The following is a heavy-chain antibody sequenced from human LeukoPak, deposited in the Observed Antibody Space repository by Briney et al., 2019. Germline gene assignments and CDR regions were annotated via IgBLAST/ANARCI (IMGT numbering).Heavy chain of an antibody. Sequence: ASVKVSCKASGYTFTSYAMNWVRQAPGQGLEWMGWISAYNGNTNYAQKLQGRVTMTTDTSTSTAYMELRSLRSDDTAVYYCARVGRYYYDSSGYYFSFDYWGQGTLVTVSS. D-gene: IGHD3-22*01. CDR2: ISAYNGNT. J-gene: IGHJ4*02. CDR3: ARVGRYYYDSSGYYFSFDY. V-gene: IGHV1-18*01. CDR1: GYTFTSYA.